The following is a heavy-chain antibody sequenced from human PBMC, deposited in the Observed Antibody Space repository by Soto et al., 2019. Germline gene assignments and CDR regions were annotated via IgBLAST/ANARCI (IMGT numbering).Heavy chain of an antibody. J-gene: IGHJ6*02. CDR1: GLTVSSNY. D-gene: IGHD3-22*01. CDR3: AREDYFDSRGYRENYYYYGMDV. CDR2: IYSGGST. Sequence: EVQLVESGGGLVQPGGSLRLSCAASGLTVSSNYMSWVRQAPGKGLEWVSVIYSGGSTYYADSVKGRFNVSRDTSKNAVYLQMNSLRAEDTAVYYCAREDYFDSRGYRENYYYYGMDVWGQGTMVTVSS. V-gene: IGHV3-66*01.